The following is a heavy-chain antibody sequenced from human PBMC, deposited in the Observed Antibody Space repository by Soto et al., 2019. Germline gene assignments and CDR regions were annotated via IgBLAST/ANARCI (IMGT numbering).Heavy chain of an antibody. J-gene: IGHJ5*02. CDR1: GFSLSTSGVG. CDR3: ARRQRDGYSLGYWFDP. D-gene: IGHD4-4*01. V-gene: IGHV2-5*02. CDR2: IYWDDDK. Sequence: QITLKESGPTLVKPTQTLTLTCTFSGFSLSTSGVGVGWIRQPPGKALEWLALIYWDDDKRYSPSLKNRLTITRDTPKNQVVLTMTNMDPVDTATYYCARRQRDGYSLGYWFDPWGQGTLVTVSS.